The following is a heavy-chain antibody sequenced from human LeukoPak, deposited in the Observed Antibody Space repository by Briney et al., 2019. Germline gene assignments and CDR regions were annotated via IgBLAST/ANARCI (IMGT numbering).Heavy chain of an antibody. Sequence: GGSLRLSCAASGFTFSSYSMNWVRQAPGKGLEWVSSIRSSSSYIYYADSVKGRFTISRDNAKNSLYLQMNSLRAEDTAVYYCASTYPVGSNNAFDIWGQGTMVTVSS. V-gene: IGHV3-21*01. J-gene: IGHJ3*02. CDR1: GFTFSSYS. D-gene: IGHD1-26*01. CDR2: IRSSSSYI. CDR3: ASTYPVGSNNAFDI.